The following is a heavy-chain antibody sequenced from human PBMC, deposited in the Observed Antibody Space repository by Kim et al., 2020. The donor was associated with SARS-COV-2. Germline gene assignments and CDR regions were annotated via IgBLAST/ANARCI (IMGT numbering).Heavy chain of an antibody. Sequence: SETLSLTCTVSGGSISSGGYYWSWIRQHPGKGLEWIGYIYYSGSTYYNPSLKSRVTISVDTSKNQFSLKLSSVTAADTAVYYCARGFYDYVWGRKVSYGMDVWGQGTTVTVSS. J-gene: IGHJ6*02. CDR1: GGSISSGGYY. CDR3: ARGFYDYVWGRKVSYGMDV. V-gene: IGHV4-31*03. CDR2: IYYSGST. D-gene: IGHD3-16*01.